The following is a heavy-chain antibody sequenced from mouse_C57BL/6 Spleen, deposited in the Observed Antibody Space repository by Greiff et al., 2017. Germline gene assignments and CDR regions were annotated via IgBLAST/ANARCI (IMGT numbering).Heavy chain of an antibody. D-gene: IGHD3-1*01. CDR1: GFTFSSYA. V-gene: IGHV5-4*01. CDR2: ISDGGSYT. CDR3: ARAGRASYYDD. Sequence: EVQLQESGGGLVKPGGSLKLSCAASGFTFSSYAMSWVRQTPEKRLEWVATISDGGSYTYYPDNVKGRFTISRDNAKNNLYLQMSHLKSEDTAMYYCARAGRASYYDDWGQGTTVTVSS. J-gene: IGHJ2*01.